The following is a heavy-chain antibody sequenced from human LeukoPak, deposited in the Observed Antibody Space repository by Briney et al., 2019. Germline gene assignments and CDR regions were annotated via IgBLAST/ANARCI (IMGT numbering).Heavy chain of an antibody. CDR2: IRYDGSNK. V-gene: IGHV3-30*02. CDR1: GFTFSSYA. Sequence: QPGGSLRLSCAASGFTFSSYAMSWVRQAPGKGLEWVAFIRYDGSNKYYADSVKGRFTISRDNSKNTLYLQMNSLRAEDTAVYYCAKTRIVATALSYFDYWGQGTLVTVSS. D-gene: IGHD5-12*01. J-gene: IGHJ4*02. CDR3: AKTRIVATALSYFDY.